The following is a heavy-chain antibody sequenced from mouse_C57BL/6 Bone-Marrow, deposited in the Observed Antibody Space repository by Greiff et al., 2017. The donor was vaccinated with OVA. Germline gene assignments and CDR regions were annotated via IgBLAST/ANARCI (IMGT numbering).Heavy chain of an antibody. J-gene: IGHJ2*01. CDR1: GYTFTSYW. V-gene: IGHV1-69*01. CDR3: ARWDDYEY. Sequence: QVQLQQPGVELVMPGASVKLSCKASGYTFTSYWMHWVKQRPGQGLEWIGEIDPSDSYTNYNQKFKGKSTLTVDKSSSTAYMQLSSLTSEDSAVYYCARWDDYEYWGQGTTLTVSS. D-gene: IGHD2-4*01. CDR2: IDPSDSYT.